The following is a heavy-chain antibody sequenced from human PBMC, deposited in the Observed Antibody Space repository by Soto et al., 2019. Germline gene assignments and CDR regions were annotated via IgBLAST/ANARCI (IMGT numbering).Heavy chain of an antibody. V-gene: IGHV3-30-3*01. CDR2: ISDVGSNK. D-gene: IGHD3-3*01. CDR3: ARDYNKYFSSRRSGFDI. CDR1: GFTFNFFS. J-gene: IGHJ3*02. Sequence: QVQLEESGGGVVQSGRSLRLSCAASGFTFNFFSLHWVRQAPGKGLEWVAVISDVGSNKYYADFVKGRFTISRDNSKNTLYLEMNSLRTEDTAVYYCARDYNKYFSSRRSGFDIWGQGTMVTVSS.